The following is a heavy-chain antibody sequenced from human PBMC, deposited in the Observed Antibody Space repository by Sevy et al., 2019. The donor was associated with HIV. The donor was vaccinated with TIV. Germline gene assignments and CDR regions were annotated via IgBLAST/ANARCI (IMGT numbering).Heavy chain of an antibody. Sequence: GGSLRLSCAASGFTFSSYGMHWVRQAPGKGLEWVAVISYDGSNKYYADSVKGRFTISRDNSKNTLYLQMNSLRAEDTVGYYCAKDLPPRPGYSGSWRERYYYYGMDVWGQGTTVTVSS. CDR1: GFTFSSYG. D-gene: IGHD6-13*01. J-gene: IGHJ6*02. CDR2: ISYDGSNK. V-gene: IGHV3-30*18. CDR3: AKDLPPRPGYSGSWRERYYYYGMDV.